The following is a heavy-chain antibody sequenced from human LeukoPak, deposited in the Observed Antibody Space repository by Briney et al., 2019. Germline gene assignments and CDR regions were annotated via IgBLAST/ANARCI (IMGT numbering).Heavy chain of an antibody. V-gene: IGHV4-30-4*02. D-gene: IGHD2-2*02. Sequence: SDTLSLTCTVSGLPISNNFFWGWIRPPPGKGLDWIGYIQQKGKTYFHPSHKSRVTISVDMSKNQFSLKLSPVTAADTAVYYCARLKLDCTSAACHTGYFDYWGQGTLVTVSS. CDR2: IQQKGKT. CDR1: GLPISNNFF. CDR3: ARLKLDCTSAACHTGYFDY. J-gene: IGHJ4*02.